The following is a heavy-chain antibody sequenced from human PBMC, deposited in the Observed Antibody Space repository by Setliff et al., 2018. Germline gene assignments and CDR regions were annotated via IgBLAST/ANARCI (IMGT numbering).Heavy chain of an antibody. CDR2: IYRGDRST. CDR1: GFTFTDYA. Sequence: ASGFTFTDYAMSWVRQAPGKGREWVSTIYRGDRSTFYADSVQGRFIIFRDGSKNTLYLQMDSLRGEDTAVYYCAKPRLELRWGFEYWGQGTPVTVSS. V-gene: IGHV3-23*03. J-gene: IGHJ4*02. CDR3: AKPRLELRWGFEY. D-gene: IGHD1-7*01.